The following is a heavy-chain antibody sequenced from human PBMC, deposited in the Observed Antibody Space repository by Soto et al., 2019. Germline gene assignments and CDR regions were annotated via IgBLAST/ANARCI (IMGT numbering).Heavy chain of an antibody. J-gene: IGHJ3*02. CDR2: ILPIFGTA. V-gene: IGHV1-69*14. CDR1: GGTFSTSS. CDR3: ARGHEYGGNSDALDI. Sequence: QVQLVQSGAEVKKPGSSVKVSCKASGGTFSTSSINWVRQAPGQRPEWMGNILPIFGTADYAQKFQGRVAITADKSTSTAYMELRSLLSEDTAVYYCARGHEYGGNSDALDIWGQGTVVTVSS. D-gene: IGHD4-17*01.